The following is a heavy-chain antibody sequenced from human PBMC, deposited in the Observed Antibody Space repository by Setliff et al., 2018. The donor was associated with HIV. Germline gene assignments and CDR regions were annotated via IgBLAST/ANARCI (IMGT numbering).Heavy chain of an antibody. Sequence: NPSETLSLTCAVSGSSISTSYWWGWIRQPPGKGLEWIGYIYHSGSTYYNPSLKSRVTLSVDTSKNQFSLQLTSVTAVDTAVYYCARKPDSRNWFDPWGQGTLGTSPQ. CDR2: IYHSGST. CDR1: GSSISTSYW. CDR3: ARKPDSRNWFDP. V-gene: IGHV4-28*01. J-gene: IGHJ5*02.